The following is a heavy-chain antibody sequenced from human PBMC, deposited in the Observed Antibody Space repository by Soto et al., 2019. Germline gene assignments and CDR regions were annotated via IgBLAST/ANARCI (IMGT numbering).Heavy chain of an antibody. CDR2: IYHSGNFYDRGST. V-gene: IGHV4-38-2*01. Sequence: SETLSPTCAVSGSSFTSGYSCGWIRQSPGKGLEWIGSIYHSGNFYDRGSTYYNPSSKSRVTISLDTSKSQFSLNLRAVTAADKAVYYCARYRSSTSHHGLFDYWGQGILVPSP. D-gene: IGHD2-2*01. CDR1: GSSFTSGYS. CDR3: ARYRSSTSHHGLFDY. J-gene: IGHJ4*02.